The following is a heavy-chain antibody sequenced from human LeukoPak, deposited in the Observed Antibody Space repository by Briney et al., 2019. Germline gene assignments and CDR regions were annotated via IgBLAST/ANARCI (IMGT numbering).Heavy chain of an antibody. CDR1: GFTFSSCA. CDR3: AKRGPIYSSTPGNYFDY. CDR2: ISGSGGNT. V-gene: IGHV3-23*01. J-gene: IGHJ4*02. D-gene: IGHD3-10*01. Sequence: GSLRLSCAASGFTFSSCAMSWVRQAPGKGLEWVSAISGSGGNTYYADSVRGRFTISRDNSKNTLYLQMKALRDEDTATYYCAKRGPIYSSTPGNYFDYWGQGTLVTVSS.